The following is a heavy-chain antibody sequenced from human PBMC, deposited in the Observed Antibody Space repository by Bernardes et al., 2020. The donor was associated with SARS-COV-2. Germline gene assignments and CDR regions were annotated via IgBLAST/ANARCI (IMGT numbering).Heavy chain of an antibody. CDR1: GFTVSASW. J-gene: IGHJ4*02. CDR2: INEDGRII. D-gene: IGHD2-15*01. Sequence: GGSLRLSCAASGFTVSASWMPWVRQTPGEGLVWVSRINEDGRIINYADSVKGRFTIYRDIADNTVYLQMNSLRADDTAVYYCARDFGGNSDYWGQGTLVTGSS. V-gene: IGHV3-74*01. CDR3: ARDFGGNSDY.